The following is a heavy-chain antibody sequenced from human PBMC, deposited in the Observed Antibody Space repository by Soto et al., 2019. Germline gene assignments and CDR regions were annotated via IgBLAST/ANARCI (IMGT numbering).Heavy chain of an antibody. CDR3: TSPLSGGYVCS. V-gene: IGHV3-53*01. CDR1: GLTVSKNF. CDR2: IFSGGST. Sequence: GGSPRLSCAAPGLTVSKNFMSWVRQAPGKGLEWVSLIFSGGSTYYADSVKGRFTISRDTSKNTVDVQMNSPRAEDTAVYYCTSPLSGGYVCSWGKGTLVTVSS. D-gene: IGHD5-12*01. J-gene: IGHJ5*02.